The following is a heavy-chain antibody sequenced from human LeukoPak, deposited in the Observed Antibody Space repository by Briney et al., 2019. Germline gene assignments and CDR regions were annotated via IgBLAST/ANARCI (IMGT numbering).Heavy chain of an antibody. D-gene: IGHD3-3*01. CDR3: ARGKDFWSGYHVYWYFDL. J-gene: IGHJ2*01. CDR1: GGSISGYY. CDR2: IYYSGST. Sequence: PSETLSLTCTVSGGSISGYYWSWIRQPPGKGLEWIGYIYYSGSTNYNPSLKSRVTISVDTSKNQFSLKLSSVTAADTAVYYCARGKDFWSGYHVYWYFDLWGRGTLVTVSS. V-gene: IGHV4-59*01.